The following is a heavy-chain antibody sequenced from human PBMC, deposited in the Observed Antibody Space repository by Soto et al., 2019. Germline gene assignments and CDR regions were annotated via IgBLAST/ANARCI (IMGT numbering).Heavy chain of an antibody. V-gene: IGHV4-39*01. J-gene: IGHJ6*02. CDR1: GGSITSSFY. Sequence: QLQLQESGPGLVKPSETLSLSCTVSGGSITSSFYWGWIRQPPGKGLEWIGSIYGTGNTYYNPSRKGRDTISAGTSKNQFSLNLISVTAADSAVYYCRSSSRYSTDVWGQGATVTVSS. D-gene: IGHD6-13*01. CDR2: IYGTGNT. CDR3: RSSSRYSTDV.